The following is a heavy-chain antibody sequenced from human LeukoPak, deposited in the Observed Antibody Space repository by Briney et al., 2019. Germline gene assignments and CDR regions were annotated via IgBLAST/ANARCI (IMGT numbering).Heavy chain of an antibody. V-gene: IGHV1-2*02. J-gene: IGHJ3*02. D-gene: IGHD4/OR15-4a*01. CDR2: INPNSGGT. CDR3: ARLSGCSLWGWPWAIGAFDI. CDR1: GYTFTGYY. Sequence: GASVKVSCKASGYTFTGYYMHWARQAPGQGLEWMGWINPNSGGTNYAQKFQGRVTMTRDTSISTAYMELSRLRSEDTAVYYCARLSGCSLWGWPWAIGAFDIWGQGTMVTVSS.